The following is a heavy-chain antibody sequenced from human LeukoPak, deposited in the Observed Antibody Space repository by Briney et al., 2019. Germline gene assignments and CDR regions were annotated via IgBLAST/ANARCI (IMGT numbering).Heavy chain of an antibody. Sequence: PGGSLRLSCAVSGFTFSSYAMSWVRQAPGKGLEWVSAISGSGGSTYYADSVKGRFTISRDNSKNTLYLQMNSLRAEDTAVYYCARGWGVAGIFDYWGQGTLVTVSS. V-gene: IGHV3-23*01. CDR3: ARGWGVAGIFDY. CDR2: ISGSGGST. CDR1: GFTFSSYA. D-gene: IGHD6-19*01. J-gene: IGHJ4*02.